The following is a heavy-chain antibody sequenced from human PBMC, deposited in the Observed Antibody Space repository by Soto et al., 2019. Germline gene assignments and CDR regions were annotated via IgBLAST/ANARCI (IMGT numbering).Heavy chain of an antibody. Sequence: QVQLQESGPGLVKPSGTLSLTCAVSGGSISSSNWWSWVRQPPGKGLEWIGEIYHSGSTNYNPSLKSRVTKPVARSRNQFSLKLSSVPAADTAVYYCARPVYSGTNHDSGGRGTRVTVSS. CDR3: ARPVYSGTNHDS. D-gene: IGHD2-2*01. CDR1: GGSISSSNW. J-gene: IGHJ4*02. V-gene: IGHV4-4*02. CDR2: IYHSGST.